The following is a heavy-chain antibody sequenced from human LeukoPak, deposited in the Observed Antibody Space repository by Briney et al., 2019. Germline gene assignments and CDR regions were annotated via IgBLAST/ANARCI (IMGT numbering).Heavy chain of an antibody. J-gene: IGHJ3*02. V-gene: IGHV3-30*02. CDR2: VRFDGSDK. Sequence: GGSLRLSCAASGFTFRSHDMHWVRQAPGKGLEGVTFVRFDGSDKKYADSVKGRFTISRDNSKNTLFLQMISLRDEDTAVYYCAKSLYPDAFDIWGQGTMVTVS. CDR1: GFTFRSHD. D-gene: IGHD2-8*01. CDR3: AKSLYPDAFDI.